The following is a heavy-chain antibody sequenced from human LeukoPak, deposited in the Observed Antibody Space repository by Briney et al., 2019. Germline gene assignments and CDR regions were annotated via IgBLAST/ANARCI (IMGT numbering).Heavy chain of an antibody. J-gene: IGHJ4*02. V-gene: IGHV3-7*01. CDR1: GFTFSSFW. CDR3: ARERGRWGSHDTIDY. Sequence: PGGSLRLSCAASGFTFSSFWMSWVRQAPGRGLEWVATIRQDGSQKYYLDSVKGRFTISRDNAKNSLYLQMNSLRAEDTAVYYCARERGRWGSHDTIDYWGQGTLVTVSS. CDR2: IRQDGSQK. D-gene: IGHD3-16*01.